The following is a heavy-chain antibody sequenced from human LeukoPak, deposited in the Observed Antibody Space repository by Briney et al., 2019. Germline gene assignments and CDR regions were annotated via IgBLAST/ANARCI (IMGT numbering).Heavy chain of an antibody. V-gene: IGHV3-48*02. Sequence: TGRSLRLSCAASGFTFSSYSMNWVRQAPGKGLEWFSSISSSSGTIYYADSVKGRFTISRDNAKNSLYLQMNSLRDEDTAVYYCARDRMIRLRDAFDIWGQGTMVTVSS. CDR1: GFTFSSYS. CDR3: ARDRMIRLRDAFDI. CDR2: ISSSSGTI. J-gene: IGHJ3*02. D-gene: IGHD3-22*01.